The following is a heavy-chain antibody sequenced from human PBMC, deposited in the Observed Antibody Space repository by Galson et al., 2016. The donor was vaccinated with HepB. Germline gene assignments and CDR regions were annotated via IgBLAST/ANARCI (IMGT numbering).Heavy chain of an antibody. Sequence: SLRLSCAASGFTFSSYAVSWVRQAPGKGLEWVSAISGGGSKYYAGSVEGRFTISRDNSKNTLYLQMNSLRVEDTAVYYCARELVSSGYFTNWGQGILVTVSS. V-gene: IGHV3-23*01. CDR3: ARELVSSGYFTN. CDR2: ISGGGSK. CDR1: GFTFSSYA. D-gene: IGHD6-25*01. J-gene: IGHJ4*02.